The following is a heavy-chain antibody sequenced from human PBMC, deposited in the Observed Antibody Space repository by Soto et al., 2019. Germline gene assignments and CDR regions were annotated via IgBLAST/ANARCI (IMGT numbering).Heavy chain of an antibody. D-gene: IGHD4-17*01. V-gene: IGHV3-30*18. CDR3: AKDHLETTVTTPSY. J-gene: IGHJ4*02. Sequence: QVQLVESGGGVVQPGRPLRLSCAASGFTFSSYGMHWVRQAPGKGLEWVAVISYDGNNKYYADSVKGRFTISRDNFKNTLYLPMDSLRADDTAMYYCAKDHLETTVTTPSYWGQGTMVTVSS. CDR2: ISYDGNNK. CDR1: GFTFSSYG.